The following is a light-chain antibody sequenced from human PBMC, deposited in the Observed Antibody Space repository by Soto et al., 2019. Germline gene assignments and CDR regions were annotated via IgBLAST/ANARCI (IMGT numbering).Light chain of an antibody. J-gene: IGKJ4*01. Sequence: IVLTQSPASLSLSPGERATLSCGASHTIASVYLAWYQHKPGLAPRLLIYDTSIRATGIPDRFTGSGSGTDFTLTISRLEPEDFAVYYCQQYDTSRPFGGGTKVESK. CDR3: QQYDTSRP. CDR1: HTIASVY. CDR2: DTS. V-gene: IGKV3D-20*01.